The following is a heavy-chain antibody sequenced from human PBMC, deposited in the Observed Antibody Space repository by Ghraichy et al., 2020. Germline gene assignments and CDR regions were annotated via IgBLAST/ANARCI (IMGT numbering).Heavy chain of an antibody. CDR2: ISSSGGGT. CDR3: AKSGPGLVWLFALDY. Sequence: GGSLRLSCAASGFSFSTYAMTWVRQAPGKGLEWVSGISSSGGGTYYADSVKGRFTISRDNLKNTLYLQMNSLRAEDSAVYYCAKSGPGLVWLFALDYWGLGTRVTVSS. D-gene: IGHD3-3*01. J-gene: IGHJ4*02. CDR1: GFSFSTYA. V-gene: IGHV3-23*01.